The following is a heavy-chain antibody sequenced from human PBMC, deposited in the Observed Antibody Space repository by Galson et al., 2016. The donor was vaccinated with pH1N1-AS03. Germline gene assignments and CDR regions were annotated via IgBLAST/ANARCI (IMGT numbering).Heavy chain of an antibody. CDR3: ARDGGDETSGNYPGGH. D-gene: IGHD3-3*01. CDR2: ISNDDSKE. CDR1: GFTFSNYA. J-gene: IGHJ4*02. V-gene: IGHV3-30*03. Sequence: SLRLSCAASGFTFSNYAIHWVRQAPGKGLQWVAVISNDDSKEYYGDPVKGRFTIARDKIKDTVYLQMNSLRVEDTGIYYCARDGGDETSGNYPGGHWGQGTLVTVSS.